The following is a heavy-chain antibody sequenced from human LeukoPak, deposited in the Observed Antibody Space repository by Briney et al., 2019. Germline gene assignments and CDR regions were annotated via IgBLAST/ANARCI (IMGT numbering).Heavy chain of an antibody. CDR2: INPNSGGT. CDR3: ARGGYNEKFQYYFDY. D-gene: IGHD5-24*01. Sequence: ASVKVSCKASGYTLTGYYMHWVRQAPGQGLEWMGWINPNSGGTNYAQKFQGRVTMTRDTSISTAYMELSRLRSDDTAVYYCARGGYNEKFQYYFDYWGQGTLVTVPS. J-gene: IGHJ4*02. V-gene: IGHV1-2*02. CDR1: GYTLTGYY.